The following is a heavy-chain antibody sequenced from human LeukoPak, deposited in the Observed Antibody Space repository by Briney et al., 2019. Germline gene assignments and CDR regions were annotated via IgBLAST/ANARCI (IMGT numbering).Heavy chain of an antibody. V-gene: IGHV1-69*04. CDR1: GRPYSSYA. J-gene: IGHJ4*02. CDR3: AITTDYGDFVGY. D-gene: IGHD4-17*01. Sequence: ASVELSCKASGRPYSSYAISWAREAPGQALECVGRIIPILGIAHYTQMFQGRVTITADKSTRTAYLKLSSLRSEDTAVYYCAITTDYGDFVGYWGEGALVSVSS. CDR2: IIPILGIA.